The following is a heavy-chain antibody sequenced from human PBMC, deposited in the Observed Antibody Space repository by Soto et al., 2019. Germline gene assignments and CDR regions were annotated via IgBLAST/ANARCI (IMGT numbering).Heavy chain of an antibody. CDR3: AKDALAYYDFWS. V-gene: IGHV3-23*01. Sequence: GGSLRLSCAASGLTFSSYAMSWVRQAPGKGLEWVSHISNSGRSTKYADSVKGRFTISRDNSKNTLYLQMNSLRAEDTAIYYCAKDALAYYDFWSWGQGTLVTVS. CDR1: GLTFSSYA. J-gene: IGHJ4*02. D-gene: IGHD3-3*01. CDR2: ISNSGRST.